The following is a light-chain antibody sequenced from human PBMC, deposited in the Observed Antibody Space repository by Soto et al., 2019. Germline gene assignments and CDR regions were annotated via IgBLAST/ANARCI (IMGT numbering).Light chain of an antibody. J-gene: IGKJ3*01. Sequence: EIVLTQSPATLSLSPGETATLSCRASESISDYLGWYQQKPGQAPRLLIYDASNKATGIPGRYSGSGSATDITLTISSLKPEDFAVYNYQQRSDWAFSFGPGTKVDLK. CDR1: ESISDY. CDR3: QQRSDWAFS. V-gene: IGKV3-11*01. CDR2: DAS.